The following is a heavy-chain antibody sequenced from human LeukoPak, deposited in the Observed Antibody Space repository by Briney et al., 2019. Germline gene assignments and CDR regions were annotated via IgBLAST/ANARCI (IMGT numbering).Heavy chain of an antibody. CDR3: ARDGVSGLLWFGDPYYYGMDV. D-gene: IGHD3-10*01. CDR1: GGSISSSNW. Sequence: SETLSLTCAVSGGSISSSNWWSWVRQPPGKGLEWIGEIYHSGSTNYNPSLKSRVTISVDKYKNQFSLKLSSVTAADTAVYYCARDGVSGLLWFGDPYYYGMDVWGQGTTVTVSS. V-gene: IGHV4-4*02. J-gene: IGHJ6*02. CDR2: IYHSGST.